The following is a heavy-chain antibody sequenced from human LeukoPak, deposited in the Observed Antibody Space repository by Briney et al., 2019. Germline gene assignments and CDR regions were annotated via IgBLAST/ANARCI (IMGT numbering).Heavy chain of an antibody. D-gene: IGHD5-24*01. CDR1: GYYISSGYL. Sequence: PSETLSLTCSVSGYYISSGYLWGWIRQPPGKGLEWIGCIYRDGSTYYNASLKSRVTISVDTSKIQFSLKLTSVSAADTAVYHCARVPHSVDGADTKVHYVDYWGQGALVSVSS. CDR2: IYRDGST. CDR3: ARVPHSVDGADTKVHYVDY. J-gene: IGHJ4*02. V-gene: IGHV4-38-2*02.